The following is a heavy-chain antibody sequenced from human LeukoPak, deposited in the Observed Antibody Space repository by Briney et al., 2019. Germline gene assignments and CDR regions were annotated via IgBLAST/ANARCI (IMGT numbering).Heavy chain of an antibody. CDR3: AGDMEQASYYYYYYGMDV. CDR1: GFTFSSYW. D-gene: IGHD1/OR15-1a*01. J-gene: IGHJ6*04. Sequence: GGSLRLSCAASGFTFSSYWMHWVRQAPGKGLVWVSRINSDGSSTSYADSVKGRFTISRDNAKNTLYLQMNSLRAEDTAVYYCAGDMEQASYYYYYYGMDVWGKGTTVTVSS. V-gene: IGHV3-74*01. CDR2: INSDGSST.